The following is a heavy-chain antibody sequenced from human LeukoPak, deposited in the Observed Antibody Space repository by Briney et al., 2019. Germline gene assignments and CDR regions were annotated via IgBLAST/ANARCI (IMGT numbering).Heavy chain of an antibody. V-gene: IGHV3-23*01. CDR2: ISGSGSGT. D-gene: IGHD5/OR15-5a*01. J-gene: IGHJ4*02. Sequence: GGALRLSCAASGFIFNDYVMGGVRQAPGKGGEWVSAISGSGSGTHYTNSVKGRFTISRDNSRNTVFLEMNNLRAEDTAVYYCAKDRGQIYEYFDSWGQGTLVTVSS. CDR1: GFIFNDYV. CDR3: AKDRGQIYEYFDS.